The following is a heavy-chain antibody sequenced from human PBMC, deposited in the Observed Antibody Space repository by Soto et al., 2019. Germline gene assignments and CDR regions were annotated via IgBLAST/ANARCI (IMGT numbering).Heavy chain of an antibody. CDR1: GVSVSSPKYF. CDR3: ARLRGPRNRNSFDV. CDR2: IHYTEST. J-gene: IGHJ3*01. V-gene: IGHV4-39*01. D-gene: IGHD3-10*01. Sequence: QLQLEESGPGRVKPSETLSLTCTVSGVSVSSPKYFSGWIRQTPGKGLEWLGSIHYTESTYYSKRRVIISVDMSRNQIALNLISVTAADTAVYYCARLRGPRNRNSFDVWGQGTMVTVSA.